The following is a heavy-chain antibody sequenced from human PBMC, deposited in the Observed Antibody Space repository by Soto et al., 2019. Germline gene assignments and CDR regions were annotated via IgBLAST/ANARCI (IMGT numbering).Heavy chain of an antibody. CDR2: MNPNSGNT. J-gene: IGHJ3*02. CDR1: GYTFTSYD. V-gene: IGHV1-8*01. D-gene: IGHD3-10*01. Sequence: ASVKVSCKASGYTFTSYDINWVRQVTGQGLEWMGWMNPNSGNTGYAQKFQGRVTMTRNTSISTAYMELSSLRSEDTAVYYCARGLFTMVRGVIITEDAFDIWGQGTMVTVSS. CDR3: ARGLFTMVRGVIITEDAFDI.